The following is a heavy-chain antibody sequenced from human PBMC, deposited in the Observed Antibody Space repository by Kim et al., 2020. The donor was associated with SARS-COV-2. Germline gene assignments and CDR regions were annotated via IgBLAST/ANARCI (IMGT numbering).Heavy chain of an antibody. Sequence: ASVKVSCKSSGYTFTDYYLHWVRQAPGQGLEWMASINPNSGVRNYAQSFEDRVTLTRDTSINTAYMELSRLRSDDTAVYYCARGDVWNGHFWYFDLWGRGTLVTVSS. D-gene: IGHD3-16*01. CDR3: ARGDVWNGHFWYFDL. CDR2: INPNSGVR. CDR1: GYTFTDYY. V-gene: IGHV1-2*02. J-gene: IGHJ2*01.